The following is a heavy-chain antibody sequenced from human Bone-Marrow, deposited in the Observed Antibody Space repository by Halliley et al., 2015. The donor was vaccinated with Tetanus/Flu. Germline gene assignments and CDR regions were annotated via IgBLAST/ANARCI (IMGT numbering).Heavy chain of an antibody. V-gene: IGHV1-46*01. CDR3: ARAAYPSDTGYFDY. Sequence: QLVQSGAEVKKPGASVKVSCKASGDTFTRYFMHWVRQAPGQGLEWMGIINPSSGATKYAQKFQGRVTMTRDTSTSTIYMELSSLRSEDTAVYYWARAAYPSDTGYFDYWGQGTLVTVSS. J-gene: IGHJ4*02. CDR1: GDTFTRYF. CDR2: INPSSGAT.